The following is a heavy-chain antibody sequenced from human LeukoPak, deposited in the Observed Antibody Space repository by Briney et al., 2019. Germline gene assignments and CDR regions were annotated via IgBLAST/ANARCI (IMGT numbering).Heavy chain of an antibody. J-gene: IGHJ5*02. CDR3: ARDYAPPPYYDFWSGYSPWFDP. CDR2: ISAYNGNT. Sequence: ASVKVSCKASGYTFTSYGISWVRQAPGQGLEWMGWISAYNGNTNYAQKLQGRVTMTTDTSTSTAYMELRSLRSDDTAVYYCARDYAPPPYYDFWSGYSPWFDPWGQGTLVTVSS. CDR1: GYTFTSYG. D-gene: IGHD3-3*01. V-gene: IGHV1-18*01.